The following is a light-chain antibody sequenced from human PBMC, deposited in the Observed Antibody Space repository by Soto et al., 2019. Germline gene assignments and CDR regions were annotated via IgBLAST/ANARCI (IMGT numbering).Light chain of an antibody. CDR1: QSVSTN. J-gene: IGKJ3*01. CDR2: AAS. V-gene: IGKV3-15*01. CDR3: QEYSKWPLFT. Sequence: EIVVTQSPGILSVSPGDRATLSCRASQSVSTNLAWYQQKPGQAPTLLIYAASTRATGIRAGFTGSGSGTDFTLTISSLQSEDFAVYYCQEYSKWPLFTFGPGTRVDIK.